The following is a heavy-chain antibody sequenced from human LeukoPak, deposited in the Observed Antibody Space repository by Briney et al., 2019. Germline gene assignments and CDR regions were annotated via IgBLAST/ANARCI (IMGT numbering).Heavy chain of an antibody. CDR1: GGSISSYY. J-gene: IGHJ6*03. CDR3: ARLHYGGNYGYYYYYMDV. V-gene: IGHV4-4*07. Sequence: SETLSLTCTVSGGSISSYYWSWIRQPAGKGLEWIGRIYTSGSTNYNPSLKSRVTMSVDTSKNQFSLKLSSVTAADTAVYYCARLHYGGNYGYYYYYMDVWGKGTTVTISS. D-gene: IGHD4-23*01. CDR2: IYTSGST.